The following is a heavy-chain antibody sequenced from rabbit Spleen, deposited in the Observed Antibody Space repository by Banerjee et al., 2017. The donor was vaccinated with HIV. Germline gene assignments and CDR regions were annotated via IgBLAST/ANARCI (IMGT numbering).Heavy chain of an antibody. V-gene: IGHV1S45*01. D-gene: IGHD2-1*01. CDR2: IYVGSGGGT. CDR1: GVSFSDRDV. CDR3: GRAGEGGYGYLDL. J-gene: IGHJ4*01. Sequence: EQLEESGGGLVKPEGSLTLTCKASGVSFSDRDVMCWVRQAPGKGLEWIACIYVGSGGGTKYASWAKGRFTISKTSSTTVTLEMTSLTVADTATFFCGRAGEGGYGYLDLWGPGTLVTVS.